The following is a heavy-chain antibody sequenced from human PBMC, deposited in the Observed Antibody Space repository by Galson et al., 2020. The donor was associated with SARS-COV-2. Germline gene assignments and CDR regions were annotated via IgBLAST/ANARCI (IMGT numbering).Heavy chain of an antibody. D-gene: IGHD3-10*01. V-gene: IGHV1-18*01. CDR3: ARMGLWFGELSPSNHMDV. J-gene: IGHJ6*02. CDR1: GYTFTSYG. CDR2: ISAYNGNT. Sequence: SVKVSCKASGYTFTSYGISWVRQAPGQRLEWMGWISAYNGNTNYAQKLQGRVTMTTDTSTSTVYMELRSLRSDDTAVYYCARMGLWFGELSPSNHMDVWGQGTTVTVSS.